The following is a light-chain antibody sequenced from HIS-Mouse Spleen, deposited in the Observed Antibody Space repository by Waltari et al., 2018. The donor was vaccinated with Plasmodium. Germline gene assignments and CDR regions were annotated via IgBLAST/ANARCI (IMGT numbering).Light chain of an antibody. V-gene: IGKV3-15*01. CDR2: GAS. CDR1: QSVSSN. J-gene: IGKJ3*01. CDR3: QQYNNWSFT. Sequence: EIVMTQSPATRSVSPGERATLTCRASQSVSSNLAGYQQKPGQAPRLLIYGASTRATGIPARFSGSGSGTDFTLTISSLQSEDFAVYYCQQYNNWSFTFGPGTKVDIK.